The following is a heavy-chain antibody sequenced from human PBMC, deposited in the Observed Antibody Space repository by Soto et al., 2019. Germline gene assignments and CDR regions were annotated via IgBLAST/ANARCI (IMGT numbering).Heavy chain of an antibody. CDR3: ARDGPDIVATIRSFYYYYGMDV. J-gene: IGHJ6*02. D-gene: IGHD5-12*01. CDR2: ISAYNGNT. CDR1: GYTFTSYG. V-gene: IGHV1-18*01. Sequence: QVQLVQSGAEVKKPGASVKVSCKASGYTFTSYGISWVRQAPGQGLEWMGWISAYNGNTNYAQKLQGRVTMTTDTSTSTAYMELRSLRSDVTAVYYCARDGPDIVATIRSFYYYYGMDVWGQGTTVTVSS.